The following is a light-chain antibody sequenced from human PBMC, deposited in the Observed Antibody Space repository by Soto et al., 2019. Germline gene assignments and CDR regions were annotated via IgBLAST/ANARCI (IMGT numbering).Light chain of an antibody. J-gene: IGKJ2*01. CDR2: GAS. CDR3: QQYGSSPYT. V-gene: IGKV3-20*01. Sequence: EIVLTQSPGTLSLSPGERATLSCRASQSVSSSYLAWYQQKPGQAPRLLIYGASSRATGIPDRFSGSGSGTDFTLTISSLEPEDFAVYYCQQYGSSPYTFGLGTKVDIK. CDR1: QSVSSSY.